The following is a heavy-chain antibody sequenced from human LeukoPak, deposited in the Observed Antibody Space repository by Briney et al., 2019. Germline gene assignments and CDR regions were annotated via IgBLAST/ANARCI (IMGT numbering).Heavy chain of an antibody. V-gene: IGHV4-59*01. Sequence: KPSETLSLTCTVSRASISTYYWSWIRQPPGKGLEGIGYIYYSGSTNYNPSLKGRVTMSVDTSKNQFSLRLSSVTAADTAVYYCARGSDYGDYWGQGTLVTVSS. CDR3: ARGSDYGDY. CDR2: IYYSGST. CDR1: RASISTYY. D-gene: IGHD3-3*01. J-gene: IGHJ4*02.